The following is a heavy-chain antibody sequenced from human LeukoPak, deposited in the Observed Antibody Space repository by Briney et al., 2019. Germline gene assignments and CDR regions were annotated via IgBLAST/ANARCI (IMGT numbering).Heavy chain of an antibody. CDR3: ARERDFYDSSGSPSY. V-gene: IGHV4-38-2*02. CDR2: VYHSGST. D-gene: IGHD3-22*01. Sequence: SETLSLTCTVSGYSISSGYYWGCIRQPPGKGLEWIGSVYHSGSTYYNPSLKSRVTLSVDTSKNQFSLKVRSVTAADTAVYYCARERDFYDSSGSPSYWGQGTLVIVSS. CDR1: GYSISSGYY. J-gene: IGHJ4*02.